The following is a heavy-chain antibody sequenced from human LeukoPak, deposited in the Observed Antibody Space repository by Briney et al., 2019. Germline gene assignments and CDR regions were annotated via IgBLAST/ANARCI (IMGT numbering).Heavy chain of an antibody. J-gene: IGHJ1*01. D-gene: IGHD3-22*01. V-gene: IGHV3-23*01. CDR2: ISGSGSNT. CDR3: AINYDSTSGYYFFQQ. CDR1: GFTFNTYA. Sequence: PGGSLRLSCAASGFTFNTYAMTWVRQTPGKGLEWVSTISGSGSNTYYADSVKGQFTISRDNSKATLYLQANSLRAEDTAVYYCAINYDSTSGYYFFQQWGQGTLVTVSS.